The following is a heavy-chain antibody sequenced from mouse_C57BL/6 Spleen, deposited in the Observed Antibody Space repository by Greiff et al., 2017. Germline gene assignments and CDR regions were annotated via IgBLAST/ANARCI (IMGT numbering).Heavy chain of an antibody. V-gene: IGHV1-76*01. Sequence: VKLLESGAELVRPGASVKLSCKASGYTFTDYYINWVKQRPGQGLEWIARIYPGSGNTYYNEKFKGKATLTAEKSSSTAYMQLSSLTSEDSAVYFCAVHSMDYWGQGTSVTVSS. CDR2: IYPGSGNT. CDR1: GYTFTDYY. J-gene: IGHJ4*01. CDR3: AVHSMDY.